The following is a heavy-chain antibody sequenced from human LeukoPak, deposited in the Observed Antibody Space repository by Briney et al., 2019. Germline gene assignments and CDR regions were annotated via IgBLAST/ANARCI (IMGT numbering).Heavy chain of an antibody. CDR2: ISSRGSTR. V-gene: IGHV3-48*03. D-gene: IGHD6-6*01. Sequence: PGGSLRLSCVASGFTFSSYEMNWVRQAPGKGLEWVPYISSRGSTRYYADSVKGRFTISRDNAKNSLYLQMNSLRAEDTAVYYCARDEQLVLRERYYYYGMDVWGQGTTVTVSS. J-gene: IGHJ6*02. CDR1: GFTFSSYE. CDR3: ARDEQLVLRERYYYYGMDV.